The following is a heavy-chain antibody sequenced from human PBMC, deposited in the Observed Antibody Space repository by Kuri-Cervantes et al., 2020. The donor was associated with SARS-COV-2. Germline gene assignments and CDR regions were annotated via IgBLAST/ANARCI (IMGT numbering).Heavy chain of an antibody. Sequence: SETLSLTCAVYGGSFSGYYWSWIRQPPGKGLEWIGEINHSGSTNYNPSLKSRVIISVDTSKNQFSLKLSSVTAADTAVYYCARQSFSGITIFGVVIISGWFDPWGQGTLVTVSS. V-gene: IGHV4-34*01. J-gene: IGHJ5*02. CDR3: ARQSFSGITIFGVVIISGWFDP. CDR2: INHSGST. CDR1: GGSFSGYY. D-gene: IGHD3-3*01.